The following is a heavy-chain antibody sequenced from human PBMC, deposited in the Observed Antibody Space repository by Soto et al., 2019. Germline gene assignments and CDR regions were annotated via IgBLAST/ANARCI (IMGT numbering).Heavy chain of an antibody. CDR2: SSSRETPM. Sequence: AGGSLRPSCSASGGNFNIYGITWVRQAPGKGRQWISDSSSRETPMHCADSVSDRFAMSTDNPSTTVYLQLTSVRDEDTTVSYCHRVVIMGVVKTPLFLFDLWGQGPLVLVSS. CDR3: HRVVIMGVVKTPLFLFDL. V-gene: IGHV3-48*03. CDR1: GGNFNIYG. J-gene: IGHJ4*02. D-gene: IGHD2-21*01.